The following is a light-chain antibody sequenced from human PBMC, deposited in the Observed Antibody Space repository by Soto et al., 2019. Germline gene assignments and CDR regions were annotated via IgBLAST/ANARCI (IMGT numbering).Light chain of an antibody. CDR1: QTVNSNY. CDR2: GAS. CDR3: QQYSGLPMT. V-gene: IGKV3-20*01. J-gene: IGKJ5*01. Sequence: EIVLTQSPGTLSLSPGQTATLSCRASQTVNSNYLAWCQHKPGQAPRLLIYGASRRATGIPDRFSGSGSGTDFTHTITRLEPEDFAVYFCQQYSGLPMTFGQGTRLEI.